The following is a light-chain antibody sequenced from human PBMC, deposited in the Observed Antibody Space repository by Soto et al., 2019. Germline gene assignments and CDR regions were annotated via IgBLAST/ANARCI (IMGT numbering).Light chain of an antibody. CDR2: DVS. V-gene: IGLV2-11*01. Sequence: QSALTQPRSVSGSPGQSVTISCTGTSSDVGGYNYVSWHQQHPGKAPKLMIYDVSKWPSGVPDRFSGSKSGNTASLTVSGLQAEDEADYYCCSYAGSYTLYVFGTGTKVTVL. CDR1: SSDVGGYNY. CDR3: CSYAGSYTLYV. J-gene: IGLJ1*01.